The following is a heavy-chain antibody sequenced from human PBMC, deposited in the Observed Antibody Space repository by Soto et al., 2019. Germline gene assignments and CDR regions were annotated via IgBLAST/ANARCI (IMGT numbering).Heavy chain of an antibody. CDR3: ARDPHYYYNNRDYVEY. Sequence: PSETLSLTCAVSGFSINGGGFWGWIRQPPGKGLEWIGSVFHSGTAYYNPSLKSRVIISVDTSKNQFSLDLNSVTAAYTAVYFCARDPHYYYNNRDYVEYWGRGSLVTVSS. D-gene: IGHD3-22*01. J-gene: IGHJ4*02. CDR1: GFSINGGGF. CDR2: VFHSGTA. V-gene: IGHV4-38-2*02.